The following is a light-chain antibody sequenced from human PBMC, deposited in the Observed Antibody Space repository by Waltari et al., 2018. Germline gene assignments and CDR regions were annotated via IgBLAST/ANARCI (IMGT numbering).Light chain of an antibody. CDR3: WSYVGGNTYWV. V-gene: IGLV2-11*01. CDR1: SSDVGGYNF. CDR2: DVN. J-gene: IGLJ3*02. Sequence: QSALAQPRSMSGSPGQSVAISCTGPSSDVGGYNFVSWYQHHPDKAPKLIIYDVNKRPSGVPDRFSGSKSGNTASLSISGLQAEDEAHYYCWSYVGGNTYWVFGGGTKLTVL.